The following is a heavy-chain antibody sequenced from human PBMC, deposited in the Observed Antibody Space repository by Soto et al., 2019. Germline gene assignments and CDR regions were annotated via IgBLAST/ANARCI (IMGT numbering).Heavy chain of an antibody. CDR1: GYTFTSYA. D-gene: IGHD2-2*01. V-gene: IGHV1-3*01. J-gene: IGHJ3*02. CDR3: ARGGSSTSSTGDAFDI. CDR2: INAGNGNT. Sequence: ASVKVSCKASGYTFTSYAMHWVRQAPGQRLEWMGWINAGNGNTKYSQKFQGRVTITRDTSASTAYMELSSLRSEDTAVYYCARGGSSTSSTGDAFDIWGQGTMVTVSS.